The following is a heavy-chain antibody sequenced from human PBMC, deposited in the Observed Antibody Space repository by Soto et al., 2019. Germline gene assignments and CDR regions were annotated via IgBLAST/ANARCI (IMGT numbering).Heavy chain of an antibody. D-gene: IGHD6-13*01. CDR3: ARDGIAAAEFWYYYGMDV. J-gene: IGHJ6*02. Sequence: GGSLRLSCAASGFTFSSYWMHWVRQAPGKGLVWVSRINSDGSSTSYADSVKGRFTISRDNAKNTLYLQMNSLRAEDTAVYDCARDGIAAAEFWYYYGMDVWGQGTTVTVSS. V-gene: IGHV3-74*01. CDR1: GFTFSSYW. CDR2: INSDGSST.